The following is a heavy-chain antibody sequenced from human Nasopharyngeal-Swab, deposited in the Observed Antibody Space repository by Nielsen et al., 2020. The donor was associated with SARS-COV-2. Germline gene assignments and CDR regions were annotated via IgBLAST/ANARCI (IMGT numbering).Heavy chain of an antibody. Sequence: GESLKISCAASGLTFSTYAMSWVRQVPGKGLEWVSTVNTGDDYTYYADSVKGRFTISRDNSKNTLYLQMNSLRTEDTAVYYCAKSGLSWSHYSYFDYWGQGTLVTVSS. CDR1: GLTFSTYA. V-gene: IGHV3-23*01. CDR3: AKSGLSWSHYSYFDY. D-gene: IGHD3-10*01. J-gene: IGHJ4*02. CDR2: VNTGDDYT.